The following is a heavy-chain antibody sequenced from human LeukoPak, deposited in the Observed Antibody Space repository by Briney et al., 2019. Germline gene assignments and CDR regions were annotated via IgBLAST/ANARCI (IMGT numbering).Heavy chain of an antibody. D-gene: IGHD1-1*01. Sequence: GGSLRLSCAASGFTFSNYWMSWVRQAPGKGLEWVANIKVDGSEKYYLDSVKGRFTISRDNAKNSVYLQVNSLRTEDTAVYYCARRTGMTGEAFDYWGQGTLVTVSS. CDR3: ARRTGMTGEAFDY. CDR2: IKVDGSEK. CDR1: GFTFSNYW. J-gene: IGHJ4*02. V-gene: IGHV3-7*03.